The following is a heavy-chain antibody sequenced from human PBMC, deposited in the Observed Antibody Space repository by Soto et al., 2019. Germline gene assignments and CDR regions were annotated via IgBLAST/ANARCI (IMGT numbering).Heavy chain of an antibody. D-gene: IGHD1-7*01. Sequence: GASVKVSCKASGYTFTSYGISWVRQAPGQGLEWMGWISAYNGNTNYAQKLQGRVTMTTDASTSTAYMELRSLRSDDTAVYYCERDLELRGGPLDDYWGQGTLVTVSS. J-gene: IGHJ4*02. CDR1: GYTFTSYG. CDR2: ISAYNGNT. V-gene: IGHV1-18*01. CDR3: ERDLELRGGPLDDY.